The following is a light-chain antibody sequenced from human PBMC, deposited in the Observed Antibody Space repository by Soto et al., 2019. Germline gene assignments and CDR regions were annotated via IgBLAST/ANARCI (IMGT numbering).Light chain of an antibody. CDR2: DAS. CDR3: QQYSSYWT. J-gene: IGKJ1*01. V-gene: IGKV1-33*01. CDR1: QNINNY. Sequence: DIQMTQSPSSLSASVGDRVTITCQASQNINNYLNWYQQKPGRAPKLLIYDASNLEAGVPSRFRGSGSGTDFTFTISRLQPEDIATYYCQQYSSYWTFGQGTKVDIK.